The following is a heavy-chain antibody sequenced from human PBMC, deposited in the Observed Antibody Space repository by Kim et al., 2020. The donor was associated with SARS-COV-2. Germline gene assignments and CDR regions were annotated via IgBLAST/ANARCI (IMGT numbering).Heavy chain of an antibody. CDR3: ARDVHYYDSSGYYPELFFDY. V-gene: IGHV1-18*04. D-gene: IGHD3-22*01. CDR1: GYTFTSYG. J-gene: IGHJ4*02. CDR2: ISAYNGNT. Sequence: ASVKVSCKASGYTFTSYGISWVRQAPGQGLEWMGWISAYNGNTNYAQKLQGRVTMTTDTSTSTAYMELGSLRSDDTAVYYCARDVHYYDSSGYYPELFFDYWGQGTLVTVSS.